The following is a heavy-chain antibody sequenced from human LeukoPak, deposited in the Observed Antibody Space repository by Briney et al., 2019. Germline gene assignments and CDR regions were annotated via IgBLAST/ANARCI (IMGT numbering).Heavy chain of an antibody. CDR1: GNNFRKHW. CDR3: ATLRDGYHLYDY. D-gene: IGHD5-24*01. V-gene: IGHV5-51*01. J-gene: IGHJ4*02. Sequence: GESLKISCKSSGNNFRKHWIAWVRQMPGKGLELMGYIYPGDSDTRYSPSFQGHVTISADTSISTAYLQWSGVKASDTAMYYCATLRDGYHLYDYWGQGALVTVSS. CDR2: IYPGDSDT.